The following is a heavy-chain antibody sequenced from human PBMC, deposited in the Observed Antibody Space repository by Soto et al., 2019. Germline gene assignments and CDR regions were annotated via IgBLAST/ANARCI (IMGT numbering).Heavy chain of an antibody. CDR1: GGSISSYY. J-gene: IGHJ5*02. Sequence: PSETLSLTCTVSGGSISSYYWSWIRQPPGKGLEWIGYIYYSGSTNYNPSLKSRVTISVDTSKNQFSLKLSFVTAADTAVYYCARDIAVHDILTGYSSGWFDPWGQGTLVTVSS. CDR3: ARDIAVHDILTGYSSGWFDP. CDR2: IYYSGST. V-gene: IGHV4-59*01. D-gene: IGHD3-9*01.